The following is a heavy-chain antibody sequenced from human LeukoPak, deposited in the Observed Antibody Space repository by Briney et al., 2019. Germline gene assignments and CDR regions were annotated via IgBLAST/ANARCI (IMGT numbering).Heavy chain of an antibody. V-gene: IGHV3-23*01. CDR2: ISGSDGGT. J-gene: IGHJ4*02. D-gene: IGHD6-19*01. Sequence: GGSLRLSCAAFGFTFSTYAMSWVRQAPGKGLGWVSSISGSDGGTYYADSVRGRFTISRDNSRNTLYLQPNSLRAEDTAVYSCAKGAEQWLVTGGFESWGQGTLVTVS. CDR1: GFTFSTYA. CDR3: AKGAEQWLVTGGFES.